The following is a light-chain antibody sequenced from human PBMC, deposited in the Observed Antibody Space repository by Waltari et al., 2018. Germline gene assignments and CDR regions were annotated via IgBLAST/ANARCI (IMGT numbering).Light chain of an antibody. Sequence: VLTQSPDTLSLSPGESATLSCRASQRLTKNYLAWYQQKPGQPPRLLIYGASSRAAGIPDRFSGSGSGTDFTLTISRLDPEDFAIYYCQQYGSSVMYTFGQGTKLEIK. J-gene: IGKJ2*01. CDR2: GAS. V-gene: IGKV3-20*01. CDR3: QQYGSSVMYT. CDR1: QRLTKNY.